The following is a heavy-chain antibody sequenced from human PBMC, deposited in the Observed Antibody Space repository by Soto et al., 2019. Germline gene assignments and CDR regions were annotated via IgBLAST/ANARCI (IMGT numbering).Heavy chain of an antibody. J-gene: IGHJ4*02. D-gene: IGHD3-9*01. V-gene: IGHV2-5*02. CDR2: IYWDGSK. CDR3: AHKGPEDWPLDY. CDR1: GFSLSTSGVG. Sequence: QITLKESGPPLVRPTQTLTLTCAFSGFSLSTSGVGVGWIRQPPGKALEWLAVIYWDGSKHYSPSLRSRLTITKDPSKNQVVLTMTNMDPMDTGTYYCAHKGPEDWPLDYWGQGTLVTVSS.